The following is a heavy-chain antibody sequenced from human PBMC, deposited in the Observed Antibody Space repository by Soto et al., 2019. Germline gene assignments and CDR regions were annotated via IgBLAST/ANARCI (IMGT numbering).Heavy chain of an antibody. Sequence: GAPVQVSCKASGGTFSSYAISWVRQAPGQGLEWMGWINPNSGGTNYAQKFQGWVTMTRDTSISTAYMELSRLRSDDTAVYYCARTYYPEHGAFDIWGQGTMVTVSS. CDR2: INPNSGGT. J-gene: IGHJ3*02. V-gene: IGHV1-2*04. CDR1: GGTFSSYA. CDR3: ARTYYPEHGAFDI. D-gene: IGHD3-10*01.